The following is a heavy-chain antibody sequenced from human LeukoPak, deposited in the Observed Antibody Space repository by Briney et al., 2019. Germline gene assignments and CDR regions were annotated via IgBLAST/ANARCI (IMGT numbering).Heavy chain of an antibody. Sequence: SETLSLTCTGSGGSIRSYYWSWIRQPPGKGLEWIGYIYTSGSTNYNPSLKSRVTISVDTSKNQFSLKLSSVTAADTAVYYCARHAATSYYYDSSGPIEADYWGQGTLVTVSS. D-gene: IGHD3-22*01. CDR1: GGSIRSYY. CDR2: IYTSGST. J-gene: IGHJ4*02. CDR3: ARHAATSYYYDSSGPIEADY. V-gene: IGHV4-4*09.